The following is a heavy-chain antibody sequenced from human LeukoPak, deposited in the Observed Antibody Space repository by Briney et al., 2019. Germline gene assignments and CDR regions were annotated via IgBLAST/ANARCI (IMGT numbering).Heavy chain of an antibody. J-gene: IGHJ4*02. Sequence: TSETLSLTCTVSGGSISSGSYYWSWIRQPPGKGLEWIGYIYYSGSTNYNPSHKSRVTISVDTSKNQFSLKLSSVTAADTAVYYCARARRSIAAAGTGRGAEFDYWGQGTLVTVSS. CDR2: IYYSGST. CDR1: GGSISSGSYY. V-gene: IGHV4-61*01. D-gene: IGHD6-13*01. CDR3: ARARRSIAAAGTGRGAEFDY.